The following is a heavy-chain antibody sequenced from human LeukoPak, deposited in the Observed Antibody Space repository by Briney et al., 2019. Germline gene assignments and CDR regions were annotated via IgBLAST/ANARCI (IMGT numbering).Heavy chain of an antibody. CDR3: TRDAGLRAFDI. J-gene: IGHJ3*02. V-gene: IGHV3-49*04. Sequence: GGSLRLSCTASGFTFGDYAMSWVRQAPGKGLEWVGSIRSKAYGGTTEYAASVKGRFTISRDDSKSIAYLQMNSLKTEDTAVYYCTRDAGLRAFDIWGQGTMVTVSS. CDR2: IRSKAYGGTT. D-gene: IGHD2-15*01. CDR1: GFTFGDYA.